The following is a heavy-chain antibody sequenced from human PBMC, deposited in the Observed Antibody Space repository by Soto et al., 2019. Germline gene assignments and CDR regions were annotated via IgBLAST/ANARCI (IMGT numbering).Heavy chain of an antibody. D-gene: IGHD1-26*01. CDR1: GFTFSRHA. J-gene: IGHJ4*02. CDR3: ARDTTSGSYSFEY. V-gene: IGHV3-64*01. CDR2: ISSNGGST. Sequence: EVQLVESGGGLVQPGGSLRLSCAASGFTFSRHAMHWVRQAPGKGLEYVSAISSNGGSTYYANSVKGRFTISRDNSKNTLYLQMGSLRAEDMAVYYCARDTTSGSYSFEYWGQGTLVTVSS.